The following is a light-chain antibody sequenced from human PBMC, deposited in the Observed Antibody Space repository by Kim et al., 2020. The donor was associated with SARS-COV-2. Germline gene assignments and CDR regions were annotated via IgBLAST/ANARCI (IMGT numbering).Light chain of an antibody. J-gene: IGLJ2*01. V-gene: IGLV3-21*04. CDR1: NIGSKS. CDR3: QVWDSGVV. CDR2: YDS. Sequence: VSVAPGKTARIPCGGNNIGSKSVHWYQQKPGQAPVLVIYYDSDRPSGIPERFSGSNSGNTATLTISRVEAGDEADYYCQVWDSGVVFGGGTQLTVL.